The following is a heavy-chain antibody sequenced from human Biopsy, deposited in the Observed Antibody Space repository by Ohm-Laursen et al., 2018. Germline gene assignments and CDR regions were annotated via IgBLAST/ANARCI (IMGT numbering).Heavy chain of an antibody. J-gene: IGHJ4*02. CDR3: AKDYRDSRGIFGIVVVRSLDY. CDR2: MSYDGTQK. V-gene: IGHV3-30*18. Sequence: SSLRLSCAASEFNVYRNHMNWVRQAPGKGLEWVATMSYDGTQKYYGDSVKGRFTISRDNSKNTLYLQMNGLRAEDTAVYYCAKDYRDSRGIFGIVVVRSLDYWGQGSPVTVSS. D-gene: IGHD3-22*01. CDR1: EFNVYRNH.